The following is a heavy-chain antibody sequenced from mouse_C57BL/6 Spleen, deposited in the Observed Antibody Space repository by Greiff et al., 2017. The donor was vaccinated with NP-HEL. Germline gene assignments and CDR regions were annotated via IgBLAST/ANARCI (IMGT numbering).Heavy chain of an antibody. CDR3: ARPIYYGLAWFAY. Sequence: EVQLVESGGGLVKPGGSLKLSCAASGFTFSDYGMHWVRQAPEKGLEWVAYISSGSSTIYYADTVKGRFTISRDNAKNTLFLQMTSLRSEDTAMYYCARPIYYGLAWFAYWGQGTLVTVSA. V-gene: IGHV5-17*01. D-gene: IGHD2-1*01. CDR2: ISSGSSTI. J-gene: IGHJ3*01. CDR1: GFTFSDYG.